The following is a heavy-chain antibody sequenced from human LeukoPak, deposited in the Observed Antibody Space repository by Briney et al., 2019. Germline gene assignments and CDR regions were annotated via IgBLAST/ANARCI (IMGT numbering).Heavy chain of an antibody. CDR3: ARGPQYVYYGMDV. J-gene: IGHJ6*02. V-gene: IGHV4-34*01. CDR2: INHSGST. CDR1: GGSFSGYY. Sequence: SETLSLTCAVYGGSFSGYYWSWIRQPPGKGLEWIGEINHSGSTNYNPSLKSRVTISVDTSKNQFSLKLGSVTAADTAVYYCARGPQYVYYGMDVWGQGTTVTVSS. D-gene: IGHD3-16*01.